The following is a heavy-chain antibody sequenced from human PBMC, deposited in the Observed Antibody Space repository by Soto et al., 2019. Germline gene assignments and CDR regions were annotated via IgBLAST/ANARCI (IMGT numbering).Heavy chain of an antibody. CDR2: IYSGGST. CDR1: GFTVSSNY. D-gene: IGHD4-17*01. J-gene: IGHJ4*02. V-gene: IGHV3-53*01. CDR3: ARDLGDYCDYY. Sequence: GGSLRLSCAASGFTVSSNYMSWVRRAPGKGLEWVSVIYSGGSTYYADSVKGRFTISRDNSKNTLYLQMNSLRAEDTAVYYCARDLGDYCDYYWGQGTLVTVSS.